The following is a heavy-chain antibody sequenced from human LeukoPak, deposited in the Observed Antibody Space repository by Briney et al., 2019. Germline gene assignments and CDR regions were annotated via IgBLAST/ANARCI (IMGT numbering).Heavy chain of an antibody. Sequence: SETLSLTCAVYGGSFSGYYWSWIRQPPGKGLEWIGEINHSGSTNYNPSLKSRVTISVDTSKNQFSLKLSSVTAADTAVYYCARDSLLTDAFDIWGQGTMVTVSS. CDR2: INHSGST. V-gene: IGHV4-34*01. CDR3: ARDSLLTDAFDI. J-gene: IGHJ3*02. CDR1: GGSFSGYY. D-gene: IGHD2-15*01.